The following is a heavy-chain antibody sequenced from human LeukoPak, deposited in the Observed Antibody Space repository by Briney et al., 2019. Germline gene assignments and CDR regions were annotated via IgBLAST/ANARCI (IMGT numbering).Heavy chain of an antibody. CDR2: ITNDGRNN. Sequence: GGSLRLSCAAAGLTFSSHAMHWVRQGPGKGLEWLAIITNDGRNNHYGDSVKGRFTISRDNSKNTLHLQMNSLRAEDTAVYYCAKLGFDSSGSHTLFDYWGQGTQVTVSS. CDR1: GLTFSSHA. CDR3: AKLGFDSSGSHTLFDY. D-gene: IGHD3-22*01. V-gene: IGHV3-30*18. J-gene: IGHJ4*02.